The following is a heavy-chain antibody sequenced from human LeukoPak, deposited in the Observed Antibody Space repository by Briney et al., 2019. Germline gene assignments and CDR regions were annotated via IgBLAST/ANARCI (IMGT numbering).Heavy chain of an antibody. CDR3: ARHERFGELSGY. D-gene: IGHD3-10*01. CDR1: GGSISSRVHY. CDR2: IYYSGST. V-gene: IGHV4-39*01. Sequence: PSETLSLTCSVSGGSISSRVHYWGWIRQPPGKGLEWIGSIYYSGSTYYNPSLTSRVTISMDMSKNQFSLKLTSVTAADTAVYYCARHERFGELSGYWGQGTLVTVPA. J-gene: IGHJ4*02.